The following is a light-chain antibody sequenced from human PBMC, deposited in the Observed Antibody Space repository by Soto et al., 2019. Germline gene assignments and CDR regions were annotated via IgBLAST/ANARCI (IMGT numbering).Light chain of an antibody. V-gene: IGLV2-23*02. Sequence: QSALTQPTPLSGSPGQSITPSCTGTNSEFETYNLVSWYQQHPGKAPKLMIYEVNKRPSGVSDRFSGSKSGNTASLTISGLQAEDEADYYCCSYAGSSTLYVFGTGTKVTVL. CDR2: EVN. CDR1: NSEFETYNL. J-gene: IGLJ1*01. CDR3: CSYAGSSTLYV.